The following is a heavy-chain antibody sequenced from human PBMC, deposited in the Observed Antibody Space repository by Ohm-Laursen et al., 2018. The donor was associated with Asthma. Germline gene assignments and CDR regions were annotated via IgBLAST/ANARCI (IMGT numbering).Heavy chain of an antibody. D-gene: IGHD3-3*01. V-gene: IGHV3-15*01. CDR3: TSSYYDFWSPPFDY. J-gene: IGHJ4*02. CDR1: GFTFSNAW. CDR2: IKSKTDGGTT. Sequence: SLRLSCAASGFTFSNAWMSWVRQAPGKGLEWVGRIKSKTDGGTTDYAAPVKGRFTISRDDSKNTLYLQMSSLKTEDTAVYYCTSSYYDFWSPPFDYWGQGTLVTVSS.